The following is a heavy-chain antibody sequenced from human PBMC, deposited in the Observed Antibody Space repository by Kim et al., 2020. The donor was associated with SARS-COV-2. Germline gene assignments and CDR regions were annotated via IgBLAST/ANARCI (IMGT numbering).Heavy chain of an antibody. CDR1: GFTFSSYS. D-gene: IGHD3-9*01. Sequence: GGSLRLSCAASGFTFSSYSMNWVRQAPGKGLEWVSYISSSSSTIYYADSVKGRFTISRDNAKNSLYLQMNSLRDEDTAVYYCARDEGGSNYDILTGYSGGQGTMVTVSS. CDR2: ISSSSSTI. J-gene: IGHJ3*01. V-gene: IGHV3-48*02. CDR3: ARDEGGSNYDILTGYS.